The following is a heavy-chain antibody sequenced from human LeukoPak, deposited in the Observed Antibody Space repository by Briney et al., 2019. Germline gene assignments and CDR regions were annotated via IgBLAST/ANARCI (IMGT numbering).Heavy chain of an antibody. D-gene: IGHD3-22*01. CDR3: ARGNYYDSSGYRYFDY. CDR1: GVSFSGYS. Sequence: LGTLCLSCAVSGVSFSGYSRSWIRQPPGKGLEWIGEINHSGSTNYNPSLKSRVTISVDTSKNQLSLKLNSVTAADTAVYYCARGNYYDSSGYRYFDYWGQGTLVTVSS. CDR2: INHSGST. V-gene: IGHV4-34*01. J-gene: IGHJ4*02.